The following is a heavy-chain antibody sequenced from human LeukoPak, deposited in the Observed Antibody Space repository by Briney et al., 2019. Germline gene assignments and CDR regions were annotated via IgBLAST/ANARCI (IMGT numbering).Heavy chain of an antibody. CDR3: AKDRYSGLNTIDY. V-gene: IGHV3-30*18. D-gene: IGHD6-13*01. J-gene: IGHJ4*02. Sequence: GGSLRPSCAASEFTFSTYGMHGVRQAPGKGLECVADISYDGSYKFYADSVKGRFTISRDNSKSTLYLQMNSLRAEDTAVYYCAKDRYSGLNTIDYWGQGTLVTVSS. CDR2: ISYDGSYK. CDR1: EFTFSTYG.